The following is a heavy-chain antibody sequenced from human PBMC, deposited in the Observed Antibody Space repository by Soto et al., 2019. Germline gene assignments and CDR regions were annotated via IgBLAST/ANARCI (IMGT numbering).Heavy chain of an antibody. J-gene: IGHJ5*02. CDR2: VYHTGDT. CDR3: AREIVTAGGNNYFDP. V-gene: IGHV4-4*01. CDR1: GGTVASSHW. Sequence: LALTCGVSGGTVASSHWWSWVRQSPGRGLEWIGNVYHTGDTNFNPSLQSRVTFSVDKSNNQFSLRLTSVTAADTAVYFCAREIVTAGGNNYFDPWGPGTLVTVSS. D-gene: IGHD2-21*02.